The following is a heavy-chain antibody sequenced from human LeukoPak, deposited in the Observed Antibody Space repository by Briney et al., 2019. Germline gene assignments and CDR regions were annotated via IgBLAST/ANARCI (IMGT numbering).Heavy chain of an antibody. Sequence: PSETLSLTCAVYGGSFSGYYWSWIRQPPGKGLEWIGEINHSGSTNYNPSPKSRVTISVDTSKNQFSLKLSSVTAADTAVYYCARSGYSSGWYKQGYYYGMDVWGQGTTVTVSS. J-gene: IGHJ6*02. CDR1: GGSFSGYY. CDR2: INHSGST. CDR3: ARSGYSSGWYKQGYYYGMDV. D-gene: IGHD6-19*01. V-gene: IGHV4-34*01.